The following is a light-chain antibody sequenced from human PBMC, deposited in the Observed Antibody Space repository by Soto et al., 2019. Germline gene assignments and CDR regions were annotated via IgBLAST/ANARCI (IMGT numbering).Light chain of an antibody. J-gene: IGLJ3*02. Sequence: QSALTQPPSASGSPGQSVTISCTGTSSDVGGYNYVSWYQQHPGKAPELMIYEVSKRPSGVPDRFSGSKSGNTASLTVSGLQAEDEADYYCSSYAGSNIWVFGGGTKLTVL. V-gene: IGLV2-8*01. CDR2: EVS. CDR3: SSYAGSNIWV. CDR1: SSDVGGYNY.